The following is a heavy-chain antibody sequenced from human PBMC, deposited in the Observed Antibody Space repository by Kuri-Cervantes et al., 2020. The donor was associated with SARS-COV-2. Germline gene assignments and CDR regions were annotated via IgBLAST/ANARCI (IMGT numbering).Heavy chain of an antibody. CDR1: GYTFTGYY. CDR3: ARARGVDLFDP. V-gene: IGHV1-2*04. CDR2: INPNSGGT. D-gene: IGHD3-16*01. J-gene: IGHJ5*02. Sequence: ASVKVSCKASGYTFTGYYMHWVRQAPGQGLEWMGWINPNSGGTNYAQKFQGWVTMTRDTSISTAYMELSSLRSEDTAVYYCARARGVDLFDPWGQGTLVSVSS.